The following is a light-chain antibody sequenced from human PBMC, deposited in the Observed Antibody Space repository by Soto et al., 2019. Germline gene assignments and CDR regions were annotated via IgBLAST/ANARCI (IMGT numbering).Light chain of an antibody. CDR1: QSVSSSY. CDR2: GAS. V-gene: IGKV3-20*01. CDR3: QQSRT. Sequence: EIVLTQSPGTLSLSPGERATLSCRASQSVSSSYLAWYQQKPGQAPRLLIYGASSRATGIPARFSGSGSGTEFTLTISSLQSEDFAVYYCQQSRTFAQGTKVDIK. J-gene: IGKJ2*01.